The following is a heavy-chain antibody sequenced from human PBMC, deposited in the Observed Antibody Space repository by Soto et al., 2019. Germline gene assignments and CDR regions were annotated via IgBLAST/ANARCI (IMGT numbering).Heavy chain of an antibody. CDR1: GGSISSYH. Sequence: SETLYLTGTVSGGSISSYHWSWIRQPPGKGLEWIGYIYYSGSTNYNPSLKSRVTISVDTSKNQFSLKLSSVTAADTAVYYCAREGIAVAERGWFDPWGQGTLVTVSS. CDR2: IYYSGST. J-gene: IGHJ5*02. D-gene: IGHD6-19*01. CDR3: AREGIAVAERGWFDP. V-gene: IGHV4-59*01.